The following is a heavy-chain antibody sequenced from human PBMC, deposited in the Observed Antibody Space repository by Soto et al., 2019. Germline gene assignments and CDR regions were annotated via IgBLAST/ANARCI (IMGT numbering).Heavy chain of an antibody. CDR2: IYYSGST. CDR3: ARALIVVVPAANCNWFDP. V-gene: IGHV4-59*01. CDR1: GGSISSYY. J-gene: IGHJ5*02. Sequence: QVQLQESGPGLVKPSETLSLTCTVSGGSISSYYWSWIRQPPGKGLEWIGYIYYSGSTNYNPSLKSRVTISVDTSKNQFSLKLSSVTAADTAVYYCARALIVVVPAANCNWFDPWGQGTLVTVSS. D-gene: IGHD2-2*01.